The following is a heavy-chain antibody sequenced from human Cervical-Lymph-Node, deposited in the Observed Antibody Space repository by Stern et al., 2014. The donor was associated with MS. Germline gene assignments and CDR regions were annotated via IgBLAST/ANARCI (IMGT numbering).Heavy chain of an antibody. CDR1: GYSFISHA. D-gene: IGHD2-15*01. CDR2: INGDNGNT. V-gene: IGHV1-3*01. Sequence: QVQLVESGAEVTEPGASVKVSCKASGYSFISHAMHWVRQAPGQTFEWMGWINGDNGNTKYSQSLQGRVTITREKTTSTADIELGSLTSEDTAVYYWARAGYCSPSTCSDAFDIWGQGTMVTVSS. CDR3: ARAGYCSPSTCSDAFDI. J-gene: IGHJ3*02.